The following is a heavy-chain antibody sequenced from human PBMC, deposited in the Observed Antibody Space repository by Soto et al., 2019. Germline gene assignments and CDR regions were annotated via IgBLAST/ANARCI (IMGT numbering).Heavy chain of an antibody. CDR2: INHSGST. D-gene: IGHD3-10*01. J-gene: IGHJ1*01. CDR1: GGSFSGYY. V-gene: IGHV4-34*01. CDR3: ARAMVRGVYFQH. Sequence: PSETLSLTCAVYGGSFSGYYWSWIRQPPGKGLEWIGEINHSGSTNYNPSLKSRVTISVDTSKNQFSLKLSSVTAADTAVYYCARAMVRGVYFQHWGQGTLVTVSS.